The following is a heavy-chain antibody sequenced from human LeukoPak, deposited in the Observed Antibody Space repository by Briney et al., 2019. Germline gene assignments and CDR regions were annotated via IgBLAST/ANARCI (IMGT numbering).Heavy chain of an antibody. D-gene: IGHD5-24*01. CDR1: GFTVSSNY. J-gene: IGHJ4*02. CDR2: IKQDGSEK. Sequence: GGSLRLSCAASGFTVSSNYMSWVRQAPGKGLEWVANIKQDGSEKYYVDSVKGRFTISRDNAKNSLYLQMNSLRAEDTAVYYCARDSGDVEMAPTDYWGQGTLVTVSS. V-gene: IGHV3-7*01. CDR3: ARDSGDVEMAPTDY.